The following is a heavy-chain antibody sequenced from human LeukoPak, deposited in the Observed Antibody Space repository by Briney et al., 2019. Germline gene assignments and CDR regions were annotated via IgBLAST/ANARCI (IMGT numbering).Heavy chain of an antibody. Sequence: GGSLRLSCAVSGFTFTDYWMSWVRRAPGKGLEWVASIRQDGGEKSYVDSVKGRFTISRDNTKSSLYLQINSLRAEDTAVYYCARDGTAAGLYFDLWGQGTLVTVSS. CDR3: ARDGTAAGLYFDL. CDR1: GFTFTDYW. V-gene: IGHV3-7*01. J-gene: IGHJ4*01. D-gene: IGHD6-13*01. CDR2: IRQDGGEK.